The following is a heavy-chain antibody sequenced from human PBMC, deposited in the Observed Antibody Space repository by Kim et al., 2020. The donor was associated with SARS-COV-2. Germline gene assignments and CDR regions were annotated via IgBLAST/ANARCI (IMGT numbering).Heavy chain of an antibody. J-gene: IGHJ5*02. V-gene: IGHV4-59*13. CDR3: ARETYYYGSGQNWFDP. D-gene: IGHD3-10*01. CDR1: GGSISSYY. Sequence: SETLSLTCTVSGGSISSYYWSWIRQPPGKGLELIGYIYYSGSTNYNPSLKSRVTISVDTSKNQFSLKLSSVTAADTAVYYCARETYYYGSGQNWFDPWGQGTLVTVSS. CDR2: IYYSGST.